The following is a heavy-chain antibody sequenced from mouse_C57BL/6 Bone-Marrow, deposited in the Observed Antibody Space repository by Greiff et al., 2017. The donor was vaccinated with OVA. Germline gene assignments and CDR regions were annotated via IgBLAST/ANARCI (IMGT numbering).Heavy chain of an antibody. CDR1: GYTFTSYW. V-gene: IGHV1-64*01. J-gene: IGHJ1*03. Sequence: QVQLQQPGAELVKPGASVKLSCKASGYTFTSYWMHWVKQRPGQGLEWIGMIPPNSGSTNYNEKFKSKAPLTVDKSSSTAYMQLSSLTSEDAAVYYCARSLYSNYVYFDVWGTGTTVTVSS. D-gene: IGHD2-5*01. CDR3: ARSLYSNYVYFDV. CDR2: IPPNSGST.